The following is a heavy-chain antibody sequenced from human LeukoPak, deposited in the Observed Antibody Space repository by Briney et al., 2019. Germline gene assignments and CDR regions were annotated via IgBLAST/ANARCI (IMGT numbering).Heavy chain of an antibody. CDR1: GFTVSSNY. J-gene: IGHJ4*02. CDR3: ARGGLAYDISTGYQPFDY. D-gene: IGHD3-9*01. V-gene: IGHV3-53*01. CDR2: IYSGGST. Sequence: GGSLRLSCAASGFTVSSNYMSWVRQAPGKGLEWVSVIYSGGSTYYADSVKGRFTISRDNSKNTLYLQMNSLRAEDTAVYYCARGGLAYDISTGYQPFDYWGQGTLVTVSS.